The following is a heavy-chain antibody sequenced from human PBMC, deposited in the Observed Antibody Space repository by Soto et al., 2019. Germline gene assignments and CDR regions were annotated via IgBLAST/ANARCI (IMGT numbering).Heavy chain of an antibody. D-gene: IGHD6-13*01. CDR3: ARPGAHSSSWYGTRGPRGMDV. CDR2: IIPIFGTA. Sequence: QVQLVQSGAEVKKPGSSVKVSCKASGGTFSSYAISWVRQAPGQGLEWMGGIIPIFGTANYAQKFQGRVTITADKATSTADMALSSLRSEDTAVYSCARPGAHSSSWYGTRGPRGMDVWGQGTPVTVSS. CDR1: GGTFSSYA. J-gene: IGHJ6*02. V-gene: IGHV1-69*06.